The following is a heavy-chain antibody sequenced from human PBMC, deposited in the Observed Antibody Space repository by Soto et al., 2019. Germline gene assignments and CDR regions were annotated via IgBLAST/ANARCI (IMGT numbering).Heavy chain of an antibody. D-gene: IGHD1-26*01. CDR3: ARGRSGSYLKTFYFDY. CDR2: INHSGST. Sequence: SETLSLTCAVYGGSFSGYYWSWIRQPPGKGLEWIGEINHSGSTNYNPSLKSRVTISVETSRNQFSLKLSSVTAADTAVYYCARGRSGSYLKTFYFDYWGQGTLVTVSS. CDR1: GGSFSGYY. J-gene: IGHJ4*02. V-gene: IGHV4-34*01.